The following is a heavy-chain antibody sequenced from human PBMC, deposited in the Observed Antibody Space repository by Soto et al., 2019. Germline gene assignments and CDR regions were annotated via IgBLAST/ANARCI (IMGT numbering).Heavy chain of an antibody. CDR1: GFTFSSYS. CDR3: ARDQSRYDFWSGYYIT. CDR2: ISSSSSTI. Sequence: GGSLRLSCAAFGFTFSSYSMNWVRQAPGKGLEWVSYISSSSSTIYYADSVKGRFTISRDNAKNSLYLQMNSLRAEDTAVYYCARDQSRYDFWSGYYITWGQGTLVTVSS. V-gene: IGHV3-48*01. J-gene: IGHJ5*02. D-gene: IGHD3-3*01.